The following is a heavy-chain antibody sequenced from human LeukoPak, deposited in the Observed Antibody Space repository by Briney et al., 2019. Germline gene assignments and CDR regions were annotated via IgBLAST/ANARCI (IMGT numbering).Heavy chain of an antibody. Sequence: GGSLRLSCAASGFTFSTYSMNWVRQAPGKGLEWVSSISSSSSYIYYADSVKGRFTISRDNAKNSLYLQMNSLRAEDTAVYYCARDRSPVYCSGGSCPDWYFDLWGRGTLVTVSS. CDR2: ISSSSSYI. CDR3: ARDRSPVYCSGGSCPDWYFDL. CDR1: GFTFSTYS. D-gene: IGHD2-15*01. J-gene: IGHJ2*01. V-gene: IGHV3-21*01.